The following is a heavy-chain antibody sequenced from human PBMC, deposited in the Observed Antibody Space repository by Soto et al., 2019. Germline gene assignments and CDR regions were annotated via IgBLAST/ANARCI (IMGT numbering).Heavy chain of an antibody. D-gene: IGHD3-3*01. CDR3: ARRYDFWSGYLYYYYMDV. CDR2: IYYCGIT. CDR1: GGSISSYY. Sequence: SETLSLTCTVAGGSISSYYWSWIRQPPGKDLVWIGYIYYCGITNYISSLKSRVTISVDTSKIHFSLKLSSVTAADTALYYCARRYDFWSGYLYYYYMDVWGKGTTVTVSS. J-gene: IGHJ6*03. V-gene: IGHV4-59*08.